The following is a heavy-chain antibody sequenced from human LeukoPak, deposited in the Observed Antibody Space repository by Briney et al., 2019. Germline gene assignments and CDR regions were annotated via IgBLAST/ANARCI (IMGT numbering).Heavy chain of an antibody. J-gene: IGHJ4*02. CDR1: GGSISSYY. D-gene: IGHD6-13*01. CDR3: ARSKLAAADFDY. CDR2: IYYSGST. Sequence: PSETLSLTCTVSGGSISSYYWSWIRQPPGKGLEWIGYIYYSGSTNYNPSLKSRVTISVDTSKNQFSLKLSSVTAADTAVYYCARSKLAAADFDYWGQGTLVTVSS. V-gene: IGHV4-59*12.